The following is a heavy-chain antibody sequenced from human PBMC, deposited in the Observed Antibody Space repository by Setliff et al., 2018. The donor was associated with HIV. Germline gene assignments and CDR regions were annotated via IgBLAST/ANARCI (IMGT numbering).Heavy chain of an antibody. V-gene: IGHV4-34*01. J-gene: IGHJ3*02. D-gene: IGHD3-16*01. Sequence: SETLSLTCAVYGGSFSGNYWTWIRQSPGKGLEWIGEINHSGSTNYKLSLKSRVTISVDASKNQSSLKLGPVTAADTAVYYCAREKTSEGGGFDASDIWGQGTMVTVSS. CDR3: AREKTSEGGGFDASDI. CDR2: INHSGST. CDR1: GGSFSGNY.